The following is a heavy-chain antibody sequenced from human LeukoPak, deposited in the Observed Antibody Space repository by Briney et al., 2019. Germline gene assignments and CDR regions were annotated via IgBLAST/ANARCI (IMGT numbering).Heavy chain of an antibody. CDR1: GGSFSGYY. CDR3: ARHAPGSRGDFDS. V-gene: IGHV4-34*01. CDR2: INHSGST. J-gene: IGHJ4*02. Sequence: SETLSLTCAVYGGSFSGYYWSWLRQPPGKGREGIGEINHSGSTNYNPSLKSRVTISADTSKNQLSLNLRSVPAADSAVYYCARHAPGSRGDFDSWGQGTLVTVSA. D-gene: IGHD2/OR15-2a*01.